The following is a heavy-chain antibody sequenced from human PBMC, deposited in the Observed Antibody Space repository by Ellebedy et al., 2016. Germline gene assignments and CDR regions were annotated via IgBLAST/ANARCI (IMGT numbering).Heavy chain of an antibody. Sequence: SETLSLXCTVSGGSISSYYWSWIRQPAGKGLEWIGRIYTSGSTNYNPSLKSRVTMSVDTSKNQFSLKLSSVTAADTAVYYCAREDVVVPAARGYYYYGMDVWGQGTTVTVSS. CDR3: AREDVVVPAARGYYYYGMDV. D-gene: IGHD2-2*01. CDR1: GGSISSYY. V-gene: IGHV4-4*07. J-gene: IGHJ6*02. CDR2: IYTSGST.